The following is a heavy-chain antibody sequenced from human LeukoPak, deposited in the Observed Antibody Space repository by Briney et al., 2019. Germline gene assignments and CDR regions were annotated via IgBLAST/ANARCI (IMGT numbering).Heavy chain of an antibody. V-gene: IGHV1-18*01. J-gene: IGHJ3*02. CDR1: GYTFTSYG. CDR3: ARDLPYPPDIVVVPAAIPVDAFDI. Sequence: ASVKVSCKASGYTFTSYGISWVRQAPGQGLEWMGWISAYNGNTNYAQTLQGRVTMTTDTSTSTAYMELRSLRSDDTAVYYCARDLPYPPDIVVVPAAIPVDAFDIWGQGTMVTVSS. D-gene: IGHD2-2*01. CDR2: ISAYNGNT.